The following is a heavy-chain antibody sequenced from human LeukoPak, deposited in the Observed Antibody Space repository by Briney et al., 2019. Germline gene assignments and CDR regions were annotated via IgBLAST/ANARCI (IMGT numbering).Heavy chain of an antibody. D-gene: IGHD1-26*01. J-gene: IGHJ4*02. CDR3: TRDMGGTYFDY. V-gene: IGHV3-11*06. CDR1: GFSLSDYY. Sequence: GGSLRLSCAASGFSLSDYYMSWIRQAPGKGLEWVSYISSSSSSSYTNYADSVKGRFTISRDNTKNSLYLQMNSLRAEDTAVYYCTRDMGGTYFDYWGQGTLVTVSS. CDR2: ISSSSSSSYT.